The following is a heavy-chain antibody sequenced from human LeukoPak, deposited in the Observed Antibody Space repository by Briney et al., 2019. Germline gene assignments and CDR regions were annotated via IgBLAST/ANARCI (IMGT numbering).Heavy chain of an antibody. CDR1: GFTLSNYE. Sequence: GGFLRLSCAASGFTLSNYEMNWVRQAPGKGLEWLANIRQDGGATYYGDSVKGRFTISRDNAKNSLYLQMNSLRAEDTAVYYCATSEDTAGGPYWGQGTLVTVSP. D-gene: IGHD5-18*01. CDR2: IRQDGGAT. CDR3: ATSEDTAGGPY. J-gene: IGHJ4*02. V-gene: IGHV3-7*01.